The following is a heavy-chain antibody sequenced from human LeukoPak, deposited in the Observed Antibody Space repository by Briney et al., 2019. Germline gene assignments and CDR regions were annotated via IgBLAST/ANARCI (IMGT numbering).Heavy chain of an antibody. V-gene: IGHV3-21*01. CDR2: ISSSSSYI. CDR3: ARIEVGWQPSSRSYYYYGMDV. J-gene: IGHJ6*02. Sequence: GGSLRLSCAASGFTFSSYSMNWVRQAPGKGLEWVSSISSSSSYIYYADSVKGRFTISRDNAKNSLYLQMNSLRAEDTAVYYCARIEVGWQPSSRSYYYYGMDVWAREPWSPSP. CDR1: GFTFSSYS. D-gene: IGHD2-15*01.